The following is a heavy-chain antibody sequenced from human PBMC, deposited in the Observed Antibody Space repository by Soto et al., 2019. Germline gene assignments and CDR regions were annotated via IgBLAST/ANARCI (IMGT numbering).Heavy chain of an antibody. CDR1: GFTFDSYA. CDR3: AKNRGLQYYFDY. J-gene: IGHJ4*02. CDR2: LSGSGDNT. V-gene: IGHV3-23*01. Sequence: GSLRLSCAASGFTFDSYAMNWVRQAPGKGLEWVSTLSGSGDNTYYADSVKGRFTISRDNSKNMMYLQMSSLRAEDTAVYYCAKNRGLQYYFDYWGQGTRVTVSS.